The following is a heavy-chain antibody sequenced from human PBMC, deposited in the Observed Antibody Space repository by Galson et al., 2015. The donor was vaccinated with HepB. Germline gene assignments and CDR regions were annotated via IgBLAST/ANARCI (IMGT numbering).Heavy chain of an antibody. J-gene: IGHJ4*02. Sequence: ETLSLTCAVYGGSFSGYYWTYIRQPPGKGLEWIGEINHSGSTNYNPSLKSRVTISIDTSKNQFSLKVSSVTAADTAVYFCARGRRLTGRFDYWGRGTLVTVSS. CDR3: ARGRRLTGRFDY. D-gene: IGHD7-27*01. CDR1: GGSFSGYY. V-gene: IGHV4-34*01. CDR2: INHSGST.